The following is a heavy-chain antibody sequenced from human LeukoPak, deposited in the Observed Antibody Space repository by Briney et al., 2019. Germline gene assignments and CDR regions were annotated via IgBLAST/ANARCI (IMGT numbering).Heavy chain of an antibody. CDR1: GFTFSSYA. CDR2: ISGSGGST. D-gene: IGHD5-18*01. V-gene: IGHV3-23*01. Sequence: GSLRLSCAASGFTFSSYAMSWVRQAPGKGLEWVSAISGSGGSTYYADSVKGRFTISRDNSKNTLYLQMNSLRAEDTAVYYFAKDSWGAMVTSYYYGMDVWGQGTTVTVSS. CDR3: AKDSWGAMVTSYYYGMDV. J-gene: IGHJ6*02.